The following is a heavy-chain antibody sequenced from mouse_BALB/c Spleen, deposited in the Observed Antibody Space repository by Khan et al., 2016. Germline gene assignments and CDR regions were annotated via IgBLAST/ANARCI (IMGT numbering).Heavy chain of an antibody. D-gene: IGHD2-4*01. CDR2: INPSTGYT. J-gene: IGHJ3*01. V-gene: IGHV1-7*01. CDR3: ARATMITTEGFAY. CDR1: GYTFTSYW. Sequence: QVQLQQSGAELAKPGASVKMSCKASGYTFTSYWMHWVKQRPGQGLEWIGYINPSTGYTEYNQKFKDKATLTADKSSSTAYMQLSSLTSEDSAVYYCARATMITTEGFAYWGQGTLVTVSA.